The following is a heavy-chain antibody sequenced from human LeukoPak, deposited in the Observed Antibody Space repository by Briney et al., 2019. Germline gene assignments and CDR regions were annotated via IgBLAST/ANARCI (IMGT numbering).Heavy chain of an antibody. D-gene: IGHD1-7*01. CDR1: GFTFSSYD. Sequence: PGGSLRLSCAASGFTFSSYDMHWVRRAPGKGLEWVVFISYDGSNKYYADSVKGRFTISRDSSKNTLYLQMNSLRAEDTAVYYCARDGTTFVFDYWGQGTLVTVSS. CDR3: ARDGTTFVFDY. J-gene: IGHJ4*02. CDR2: ISYDGSNK. V-gene: IGHV3-30*04.